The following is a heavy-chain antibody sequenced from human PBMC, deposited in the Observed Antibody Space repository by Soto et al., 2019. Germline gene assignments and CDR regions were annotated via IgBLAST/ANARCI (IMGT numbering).Heavy chain of an antibody. V-gene: IGHV3-23*01. CDR2: ISGSGGST. J-gene: IGHJ4*02. Sequence: GGSLRLSCAAAGFTFSDYAMNWVRQAPGKGLEWVSVISGSGGSTYYADSVKGRFTISRDNSKNTLYLQMNSLRAEDTAVYYCASRTSGWYFDYWGQGTLVTVSS. CDR3: ASRTSGWYFDY. D-gene: IGHD6-19*01. CDR1: GFTFSDYA.